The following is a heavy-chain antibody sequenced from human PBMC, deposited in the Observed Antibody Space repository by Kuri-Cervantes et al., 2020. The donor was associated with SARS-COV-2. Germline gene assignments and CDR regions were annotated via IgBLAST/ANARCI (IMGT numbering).Heavy chain of an antibody. Sequence: SETLSLTCTVSGYSISSGYYWGWIRQPPGKGLEWIGSIYHSGSTYYNPSLKSRVTISVDTSKNQFSLTLTSVTAADTAVYYCARGMIQGALDIWGQGTMVTVSS. V-gene: IGHV4-38-2*02. J-gene: IGHJ3*02. D-gene: IGHD5-18*01. CDR1: GYSISSGYY. CDR2: IYHSGST. CDR3: ARGMIQGALDI.